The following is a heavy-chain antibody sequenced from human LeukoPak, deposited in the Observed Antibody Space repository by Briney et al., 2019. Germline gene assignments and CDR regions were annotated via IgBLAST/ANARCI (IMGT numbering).Heavy chain of an antibody. CDR1: GGSISSGGYY. CDR3: ARLRQHLAPIDY. CDR2: IYYSGST. D-gene: IGHD6-13*01. J-gene: IGHJ4*02. Sequence: SETLSLTCTVSGGSISSGGYYWSWVRQHPGKGLEWIGYIYYSGSTFHNPSLKSRVTISVDTSKNQFSLKLTSVTAADTAVYYCARLRQHLAPIDYWGQGTLVTVSS. V-gene: IGHV4-31*03.